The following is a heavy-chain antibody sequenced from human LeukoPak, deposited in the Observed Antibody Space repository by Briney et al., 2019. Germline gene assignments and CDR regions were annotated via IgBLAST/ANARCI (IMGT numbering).Heavy chain of an antibody. CDR3: ARRCSSTSCYSTVTTRAFDI. V-gene: IGHV5-51*01. CDR1: GYSFTSYW. J-gene: IGHJ3*02. Sequence: GESLKISCKGSGYSFTSYWIGWVRPMPGKGLEWMGIIYPGDSDPRYSPSFLGQVTISADKSISTAYLQWSSLKASDTAMYYCARRCSSTSCYSTVTTRAFDIWRQGTMVTVSS. CDR2: IYPGDSDP. D-gene: IGHD2-2*01.